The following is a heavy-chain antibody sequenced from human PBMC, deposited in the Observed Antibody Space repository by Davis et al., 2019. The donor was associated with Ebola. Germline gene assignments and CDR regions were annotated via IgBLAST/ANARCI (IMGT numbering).Heavy chain of an antibody. Sequence: GESLKISCAASGFTFTNYWMSWVRQAPGKGLEWVANMKQDGSEKYNVDSVKGRFTISRDNAKNSLYLQMNSLRAEDTAVYYCARDNYDTSGYYYRPYYGMDVWGQGTTVTVSS. CDR2: MKQDGSEK. D-gene: IGHD3-22*01. CDR3: ARDNYDTSGYYYRPYYGMDV. V-gene: IGHV3-7*03. J-gene: IGHJ6*02. CDR1: GFTFTNYW.